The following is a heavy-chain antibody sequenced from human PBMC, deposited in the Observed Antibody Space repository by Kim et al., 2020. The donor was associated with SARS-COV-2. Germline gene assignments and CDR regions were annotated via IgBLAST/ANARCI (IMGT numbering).Heavy chain of an antibody. CDR3: AREGIAVSPDAFDI. CDR2: IYYSGST. Sequence: SETLSLTCTVSGGSISSSSYYWGWIRQPPGKGLEWIGSIYYSGSTYYNPSLKSRVTISVDTSKNQFSLKLSSVTAADTAVYYCAREGIAVSPDAFDIWVQGTMVTVSS. CDR1: GGSISSSSYY. V-gene: IGHV4-39*01. D-gene: IGHD6-19*01. J-gene: IGHJ3*02.